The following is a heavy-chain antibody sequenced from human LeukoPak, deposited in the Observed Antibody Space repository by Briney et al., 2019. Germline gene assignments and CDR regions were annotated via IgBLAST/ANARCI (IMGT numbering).Heavy chain of an antibody. J-gene: IGHJ4*02. CDR3: AHSGSLYSSNWNFDY. V-gene: IGHV2-5*02. CDR1: GFSLSTSGVG. CDR2: IYWDDDK. D-gene: IGHD6-13*01. Sequence: SGPTLVKPTQTLTLTCTFSGFSLSTSGVGVGWIRQPPGKALEWLALIYWDDDKRYSPSLKSRLTITKDTSKNQVVLTMTNTDPVDTATYYCAHSGSLYSSNWNFDYWGQGTLVTVSS.